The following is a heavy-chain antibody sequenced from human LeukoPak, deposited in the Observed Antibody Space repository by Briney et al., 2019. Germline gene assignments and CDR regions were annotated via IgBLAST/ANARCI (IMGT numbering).Heavy chain of an antibody. Sequence: SGGSLRLSCAASGFTFSSYAMSWVRQAPGKGLEWVSAISGSGGSTYYADSVKGRFTISRDNSKNTLYLQMNSLRAEDTAVYYFEAIGGVVGAMVKEHNWFDPWGQGTLVTVSS. J-gene: IGHJ5*02. CDR2: ISGSGGST. V-gene: IGHV3-23*01. CDR3: EAIGGVVGAMVKEHNWFDP. CDR1: GFTFSSYA. D-gene: IGHD2-15*01.